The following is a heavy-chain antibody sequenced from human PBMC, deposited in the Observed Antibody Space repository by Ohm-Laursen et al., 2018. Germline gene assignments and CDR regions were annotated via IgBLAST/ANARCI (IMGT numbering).Heavy chain of an antibody. V-gene: IGHV3-48*04. J-gene: IGHJ4*02. D-gene: IGHD2-8*02. CDR1: GFTFSDYT. Sequence: SLRLSCTASGFTFSDYTMNWVRQAPGKGLEWISYITSSSSITYYADSVKGRFTISRDNAKNSLYLQMNSLRAEDTAVYYCARYWGYYFDYWGQGTLVTVSS. CDR2: ITSSSSIT. CDR3: ARYWGYYFDY.